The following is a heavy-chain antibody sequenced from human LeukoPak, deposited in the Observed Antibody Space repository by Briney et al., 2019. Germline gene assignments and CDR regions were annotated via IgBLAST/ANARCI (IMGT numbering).Heavy chain of an antibody. CDR3: ARYATYCSSTSCYPDY. J-gene: IGHJ4*02. Sequence: GESLKISCKGSGYSFTSYWIGWVRQMPGKGLEWMGIIYPGDSDTRYSPSFQGQVTISADKSISAAYLQWSSLKASDTAMYYCARYATYCSSTSCYPDYWGQGTLVTVSS. CDR2: IYPGDSDT. CDR1: GYSFTSYW. D-gene: IGHD2-2*01. V-gene: IGHV5-51*01.